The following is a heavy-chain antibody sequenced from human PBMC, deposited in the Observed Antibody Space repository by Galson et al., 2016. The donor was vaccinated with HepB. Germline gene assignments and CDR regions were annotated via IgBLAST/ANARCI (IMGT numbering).Heavy chain of an antibody. Sequence: SETLSLTCTVSGVSLSSYYWSWIRQPPGKGLEWIGYIYYSGGSNNYNPSLKSRVTISVDTLKNQFSLKLSSVTAADTAVYFCARVRIAVAENSYFFDSWGQGTLVTVSS. CDR1: GVSLSSYY. CDR3: ARVRIAVAENSYFFDS. D-gene: IGHD6-19*01. V-gene: IGHV4-59*01. J-gene: IGHJ4*02. CDR2: IYYSGGSN.